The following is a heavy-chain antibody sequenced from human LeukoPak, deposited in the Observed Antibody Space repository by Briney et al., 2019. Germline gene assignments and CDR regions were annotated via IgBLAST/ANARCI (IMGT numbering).Heavy chain of an antibody. J-gene: IGHJ3*02. CDR2: ISSSSSYI. Sequence: GGSLRLSCAASGFTFSSYSMNWVRQAPGKGLEWVSSISSSSSYIYYADSVKGRFTISRDNAKNSLYLQMNSLRAEDTAVYYCASDLGYCSGGSCSFDAFDIWGQGTMVTVSS. D-gene: IGHD2-15*01. CDR1: GFTFSSYS. V-gene: IGHV3-21*01. CDR3: ASDLGYCSGGSCSFDAFDI.